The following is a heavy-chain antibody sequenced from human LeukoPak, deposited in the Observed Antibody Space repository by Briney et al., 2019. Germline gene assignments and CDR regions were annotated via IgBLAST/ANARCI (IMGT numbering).Heavy chain of an antibody. CDR1: GFTFSSYA. D-gene: IGHD1-26*01. CDR2: ISGSGGST. V-gene: IGHV3-23*01. J-gene: IGHJ3*02. CDR3: AKTVTGATTGPDAFDI. Sequence: QSGGSLRLSCAASGFTFSSYAMSWVRQAPGKGLEWVSAISGSGGSTYYADSVKGRFTISRDNSKNTLYLQMNSLRAEDTAVYYCAKTVTGATTGPDAFDIWGQGTMVTVSS.